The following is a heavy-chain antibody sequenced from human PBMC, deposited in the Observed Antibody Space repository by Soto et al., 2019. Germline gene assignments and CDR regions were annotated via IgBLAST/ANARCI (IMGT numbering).Heavy chain of an antibody. CDR3: ERGVGIQLWLTPAY. J-gene: IGHJ4*02. CDR1: GYNFPSYY. CDR2: INPSGGST. V-gene: IGHV1-46*01. D-gene: IGHD5-18*01. Sequence: QVQLVQSGAEVKKPGASVKVYCKASGYNFPSYYMHWVRQAPGQGLEWMGIINPSGGSTSYAQEFKGRVTMTRDTSTSTVYMELSSLTSEDTAVYYCERGVGIQLWLTPAYWGQGTLVTVSS.